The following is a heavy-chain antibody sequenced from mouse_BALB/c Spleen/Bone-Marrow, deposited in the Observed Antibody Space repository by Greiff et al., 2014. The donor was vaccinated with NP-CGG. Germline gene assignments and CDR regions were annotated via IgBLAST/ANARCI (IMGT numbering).Heavy chain of an antibody. CDR2: IDPANGNT. V-gene: IGHV14-3*02. D-gene: IGHD2-14*01. CDR1: GFNIKDTY. CDR3: ASYRYAWYFDV. J-gene: IGHJ1*01. Sequence: DVHLVESGAELVKPGASVKLSCTASGFNIKDTYMHWVKQRPEQGLEWIGRIDPANGNTKYDPKFQGEATITADTSSNTAYLQLSSMTSEDAAVYYCASYRYAWYFDVWGAGTTVTVSS.